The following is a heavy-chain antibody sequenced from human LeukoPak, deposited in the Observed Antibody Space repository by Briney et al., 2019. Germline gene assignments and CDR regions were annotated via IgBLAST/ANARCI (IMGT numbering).Heavy chain of an antibody. CDR3: AGPPQAGPFDY. V-gene: IGHV3-7*01. CDR2: IKPDGSKT. J-gene: IGHJ4*02. CDR1: GFIFSNYW. Sequence: PGGSLRLSCVGSGFIFSNYWMTWVRQAPGKGLEWVANIKPDGSKTNYVDSVKGRFIIFRDNTKNSVYLQMSSLRAEDTAVYYCAGPPQAGPFDYWGQGTLVTVSS. D-gene: IGHD6-19*01.